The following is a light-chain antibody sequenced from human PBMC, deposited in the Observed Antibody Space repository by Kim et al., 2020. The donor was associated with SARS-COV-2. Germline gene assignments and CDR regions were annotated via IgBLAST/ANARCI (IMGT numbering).Light chain of an antibody. Sequence: EIVLTQSPGTLSLSPGERATLSCRASQSVNSNFLGWYQQKPGQAPRLLVYGPSIRATDIPDRFSGSGSGTDFTLTISRLETEDFAVYYCQQYAGSPITFGQGTRLEIK. V-gene: IGKV3-20*01. CDR3: QQYAGSPIT. CDR1: QSVNSNF. J-gene: IGKJ5*01. CDR2: GPS.